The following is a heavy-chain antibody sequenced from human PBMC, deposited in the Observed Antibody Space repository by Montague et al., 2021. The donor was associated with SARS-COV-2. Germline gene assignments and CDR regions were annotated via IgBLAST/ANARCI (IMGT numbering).Heavy chain of an antibody. J-gene: IGHJ4*02. V-gene: IGHV5-51*01. CDR2: IYPGDSDS. CDR3: ARRGFDTSGYYSYFDY. D-gene: IGHD3-22*01. Sequence: QSGAEVKTPGESLKISCNGSGYSFTTYWIGWVRQMPGKGLEWMGIIYPGDSDSRYSPSFQGQVTISADKSISTAYLQWSSLQASDTAMYYCARRGFDTSGYYSYFDYWGQGTLVTVSS. CDR1: GYSFTTYW.